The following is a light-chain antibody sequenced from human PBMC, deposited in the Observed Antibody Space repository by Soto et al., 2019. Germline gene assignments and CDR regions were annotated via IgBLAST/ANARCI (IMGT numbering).Light chain of an antibody. CDR2: GAS. CDR3: QQYVSSPWT. V-gene: IGKV3-20*01. Sequence: EIVLTHAPGTLSLYPGERATLSCRASQSISSSYLAWYQQKPGQAPRPLIYGASSRATGIPDRFSGSGSGTDFTLTISRLEPEDFAVYYCQQYVSSPWTFGQGTKV. CDR1: QSISSSY. J-gene: IGKJ1*01.